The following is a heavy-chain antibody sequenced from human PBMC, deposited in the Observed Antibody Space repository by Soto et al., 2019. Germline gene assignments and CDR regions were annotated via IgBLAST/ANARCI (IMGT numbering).Heavy chain of an antibody. CDR1: GFTFSSYA. V-gene: IGHV3-30*14. J-gene: IGHJ6*02. Sequence: QVQLVESGGGVVQPGRSLRLSCAASGFTFSSYAMHWVRQAPGKGLEWVAVISYDGSNKYYADSVKGRFTISRDNSKNTLYLQMNSLRAGDTAVYYCARGLPGVGYYGMDVWGQGTTVTVSS. D-gene: IGHD2-15*01. CDR3: ARGLPGVGYYGMDV. CDR2: ISYDGSNK.